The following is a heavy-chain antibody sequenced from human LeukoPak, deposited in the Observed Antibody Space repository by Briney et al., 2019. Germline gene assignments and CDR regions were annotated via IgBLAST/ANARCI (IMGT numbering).Heavy chain of an antibody. D-gene: IGHD3-22*01. J-gene: IGHJ4*02. CDR2: ISYDGSNK. Sequence: PGRSLRLSCAASGFTFSSYGMHWVRQAPGKGLEWVAVISYDGSNKYYADSVKGRFTISRDNSKNTLYLQMNSLRAEDTAVYYCAKARDYYYDSSGYYSPLGYWGQGTLVTVSP. CDR1: GFTFSSYG. V-gene: IGHV3-30*18. CDR3: AKARDYYYDSSGYYSPLGY.